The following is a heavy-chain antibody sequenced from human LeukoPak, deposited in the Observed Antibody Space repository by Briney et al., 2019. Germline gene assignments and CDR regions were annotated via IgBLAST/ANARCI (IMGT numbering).Heavy chain of an antibody. D-gene: IGHD2-15*01. CDR2: ISGDGTTT. V-gene: IGHV3-74*01. Sequence: GGSLRLSCAVSGFTFNNDWMHWVRQAPGKGLLWVSRISGDGTTTGYADSVKGRFTISRDNAKNTLYLQMDSLRAEDMAVYYCAGKWSFDYWGQGTLVTVSS. CDR1: GFTFNNDW. J-gene: IGHJ4*02. CDR3: AGKWSFDY.